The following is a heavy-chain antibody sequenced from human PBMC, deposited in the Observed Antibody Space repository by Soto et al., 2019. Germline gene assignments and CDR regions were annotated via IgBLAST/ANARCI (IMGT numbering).Heavy chain of an antibody. Sequence: SVKVSCKASGYTCTSYGSSWVRQAPGQGLDWMGWISGYNGNTNYEQKLQGRVTMTTDTYKSKDYMELRSLRSDDTDVYYYARDVGGWELTYYYYGMDVWGQGTTVTVSS. J-gene: IGHJ6*02. CDR1: GYTCTSYG. CDR2: ISGYNGNT. CDR3: ARDVGGWELTYYYYGMDV. V-gene: IGHV1-18*04. D-gene: IGHD1-26*01.